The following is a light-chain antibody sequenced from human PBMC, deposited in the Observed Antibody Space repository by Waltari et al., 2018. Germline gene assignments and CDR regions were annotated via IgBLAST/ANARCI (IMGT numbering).Light chain of an antibody. Sequence: DIQMTQSPSSLSASVGARVTIPCQASQVISNHFNWYQQKAGKAPKLLIYDASNLEIGVPSRFSGRGSGTHVTFTISSLQPEDVATYYCQQYDDFPPYTFGQGTKVDIK. CDR1: QVISNH. J-gene: IGKJ2*01. CDR2: DAS. CDR3: QQYDDFPPYT. V-gene: IGKV1-33*01.